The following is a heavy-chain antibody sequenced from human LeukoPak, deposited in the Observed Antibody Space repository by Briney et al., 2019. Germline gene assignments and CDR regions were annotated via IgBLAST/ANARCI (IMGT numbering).Heavy chain of an antibody. J-gene: IGHJ4*02. V-gene: IGHV3-7*01. D-gene: IGHD2-15*01. CDR3: ARGLYCSGDSCYPSFFDY. CDR2: IKQDGSEK. CDR1: GFTVSSNY. Sequence: GGSLRLSCAASGFTVSSNYMSWVRQAPGKGLEWVANIKQDGSEKYYVDSVKGRFTISRDNAKNSLYLQMNSLRAEDTAVYYCARGLYCSGDSCYPSFFDYWGRGTLVTVSS.